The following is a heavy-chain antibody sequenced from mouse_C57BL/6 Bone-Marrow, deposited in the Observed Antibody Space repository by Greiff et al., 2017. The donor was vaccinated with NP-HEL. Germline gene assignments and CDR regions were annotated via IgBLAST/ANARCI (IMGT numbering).Heavy chain of an antibody. CDR1: GYSITSGYY. V-gene: IGHV3-6*01. D-gene: IGHD2-2*01. Sequence: EVQRVESGPGLVKPSQSLSLTCSVTGYSITSGYYWNWIRQFPGNKLEWMGYISYDGSNNYNPSLKNRISITRDTSKNQFFLKLNSVTTEDTATYYCARAEGYLYYYAMDYWGQGTSVTVSS. CDR2: ISYDGSN. J-gene: IGHJ4*01. CDR3: ARAEGYLYYYAMDY.